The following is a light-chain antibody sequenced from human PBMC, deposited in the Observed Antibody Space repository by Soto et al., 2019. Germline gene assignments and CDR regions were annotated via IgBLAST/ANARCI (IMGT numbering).Light chain of an antibody. CDR3: QTWGTGIQV. CDR2: LNSDGSH. CDR1: SGHSSYA. Sequence: QLVLTQSPSASASLGASVKLTCTLSSGHSSYAIAWHQQQPEKGPRYLMKLNSDGSHGKGDGIPDRFSGSRSGAERYLTISSLQSEDEADYYCQTWGTGIQVFGAGTKVTVL. J-gene: IGLJ3*02. V-gene: IGLV4-69*01.